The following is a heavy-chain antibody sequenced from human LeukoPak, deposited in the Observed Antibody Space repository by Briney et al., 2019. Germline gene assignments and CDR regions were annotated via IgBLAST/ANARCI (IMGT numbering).Heavy chain of an antibody. V-gene: IGHV1-18*01. CDR2: ISAYNGNV. D-gene: IGHD5-12*01. Sequence: ASVKVSCTAFGYTFTSYGFSWVRQAPGQGLEWMGWISAYNGNVNYAQRFQDRVTMTIDTSTSAAYMELRSLTSDDTAIYYCARDPVYSGADLDYWGQGTLVTVSS. CDR1: GYTFTSYG. J-gene: IGHJ4*02. CDR3: ARDPVYSGADLDY.